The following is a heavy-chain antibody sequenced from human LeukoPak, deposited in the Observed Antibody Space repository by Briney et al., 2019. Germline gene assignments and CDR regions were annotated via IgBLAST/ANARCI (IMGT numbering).Heavy chain of an antibody. CDR2: ISGSGESI. J-gene: IGHJ4*02. V-gene: IGHV3-48*04. Sequence: GGSLRLSCAASGFTFSRYALNWVRQAPGKGLEWVSSISGSGESIYYADSVKGRFTISRDNAKNSLYLQMNSLRAEDTAVYYCARDIYGSGPPVGDAIDYWGQGTLVTVSS. CDR3: ARDIYGSGPPVGDAIDY. D-gene: IGHD3-10*01. CDR1: GFTFSRYA.